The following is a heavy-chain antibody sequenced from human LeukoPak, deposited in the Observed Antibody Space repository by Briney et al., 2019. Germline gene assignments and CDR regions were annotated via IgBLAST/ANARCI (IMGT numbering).Heavy chain of an antibody. CDR1: GFTFSSYG. CDR3: AKAYCSSTSCYVGGTYYFDY. CDR2: ISGSGGST. D-gene: IGHD2-2*01. V-gene: IGHV3-23*01. Sequence: GGTLRLSCAASGFTFSSYGMSWVRQAPGKGLEWVSAISGSGGSTYYADSVKGRFTISRDNSKNTLYLQMNSLRAEDTAVYYCAKAYCSSTSCYVGGTYYFDYWGQGTLVTVSS. J-gene: IGHJ4*02.